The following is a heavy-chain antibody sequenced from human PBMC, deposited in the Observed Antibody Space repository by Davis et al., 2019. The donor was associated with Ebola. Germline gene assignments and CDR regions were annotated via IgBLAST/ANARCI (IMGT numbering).Heavy chain of an antibody. CDR1: GFTFSSYA. D-gene: IGHD6-13*01. CDR2: ISGSGGST. V-gene: IGHV3-23*01. J-gene: IGHJ4*02. Sequence: PGGSLRLSCAASGFTFSSYAMSWVRQAPGKGLEWVSAISGSGGSTYYADSVKGRFTISRDNSKNTLYLQMNSLRAEDTAVYYCAKGVKATLGYSSSWYYFDYWGQGTLVTVSS. CDR3: AKGVKATLGYSSSWYYFDY.